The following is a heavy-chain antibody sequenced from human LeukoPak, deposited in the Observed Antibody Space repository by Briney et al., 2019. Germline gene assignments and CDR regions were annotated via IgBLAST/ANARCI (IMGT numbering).Heavy chain of an antibody. CDR3: ASLTTAEAFDI. J-gene: IGHJ3*02. D-gene: IGHD3-22*01. CDR1: GGSVSSGSYY. Sequence: SETLSLTCTVSGGSVSSGSYYWSWIRQPAGKGLEWIGRIYSSGSANYNPSLKSRVTTSVDTSKNQFSLKLSSVTAADTAVYYCASLTTAEAFDIWGQGTMVTVSS. V-gene: IGHV4-61*10. CDR2: IYSSGSA.